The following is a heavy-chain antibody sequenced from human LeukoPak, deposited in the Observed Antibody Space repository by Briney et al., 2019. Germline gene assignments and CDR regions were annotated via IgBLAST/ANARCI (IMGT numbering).Heavy chain of an antibody. CDR3: ARDNAMVRGAIRADWFDP. D-gene: IGHD3-10*01. CDR2: IIPIFGTA. Sequence: GASVKVSCKASGYTFTSYYMHWVRQAPGQGLEWMGGIIPIFGTANYAQKFQGRVTITADESTSTAYMELSSLRSEDTAVYYCARDNAMVRGAIRADWFDPWGQGTLVTVSS. V-gene: IGHV1-69*13. CDR1: GYTFTSYY. J-gene: IGHJ5*02.